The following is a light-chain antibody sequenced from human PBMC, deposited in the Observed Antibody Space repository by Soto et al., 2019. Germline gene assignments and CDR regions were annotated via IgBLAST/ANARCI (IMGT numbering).Light chain of an antibody. CDR1: QSVSSNY. V-gene: IGKV3-20*01. CDR2: GAS. CDR3: QLYDNSLYT. J-gene: IGKJ2*01. Sequence: EIVLTQSPGTLSLSPGERATLSCRASQSVSSNYLAWYQQKPGQAPRLLIYGASTRATGIPDRFSGSGSGTDFTLTISGLETEDFAVYYCQLYDNSLYTFGQGTNLDIK.